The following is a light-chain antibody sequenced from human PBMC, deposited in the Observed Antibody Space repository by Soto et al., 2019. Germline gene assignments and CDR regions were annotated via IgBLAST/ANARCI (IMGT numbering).Light chain of an antibody. CDR2: AAS. V-gene: IGKV3-20*01. CDR3: QQYGSSSWT. Sequence: EIVLTQSPGTLSSSPGERATLSCRASQSVSSTYLAWYQQKPRQAPRLLISAASNRATGIPDRFSGSGSGTDFALTISRLEPEDFAVYYCQQYGSSSWTFGQGTRVEI. J-gene: IGKJ1*01. CDR1: QSVSSTY.